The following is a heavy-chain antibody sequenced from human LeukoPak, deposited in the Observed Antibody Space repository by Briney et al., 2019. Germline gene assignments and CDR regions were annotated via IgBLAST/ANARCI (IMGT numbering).Heavy chain of an antibody. Sequence: KPGGSLRLSCAASGFSFGNAWMSWVRQAPGKGLEWVGRIKSKTGGGTTDYAAPVKGRFTISRDDSKNTLYLQMNSLKTEDTAVYYCTTLIYCTNGVCIDYWGQGTLVTVSS. CDR2: IKSKTGGGTT. CDR3: TTLIYCTNGVCIDY. J-gene: IGHJ4*02. D-gene: IGHD2-8*01. CDR1: GFSFGNAW. V-gene: IGHV3-15*01.